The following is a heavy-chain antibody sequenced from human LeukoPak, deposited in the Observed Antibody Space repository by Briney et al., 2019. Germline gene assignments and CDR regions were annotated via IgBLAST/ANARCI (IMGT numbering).Heavy chain of an antibody. CDR2: IWYDGSNK. CDR1: GFTFSSYA. Sequence: GGSLRLSCAASGFTFSSYAMSWVRQAPGKGLEWVAVIWYDGSNKYYADSVKGRFTISRDNSKNTLYLQMNSLRAEDTAVYYCASEGGWYVLDYWGQGTLVTVSS. CDR3: ASEGGWYVLDY. D-gene: IGHD6-19*01. V-gene: IGHV3-33*08. J-gene: IGHJ4*02.